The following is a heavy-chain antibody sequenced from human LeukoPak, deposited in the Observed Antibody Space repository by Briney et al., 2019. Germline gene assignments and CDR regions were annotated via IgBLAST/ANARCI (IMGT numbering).Heavy chain of an antibody. CDR3: AREGSGGYDFGY. CDR2: INPNSGGT. V-gene: IGHV1-2*02. Sequence: GASVKVSCKAFGYTFTSNYMHWVRQAPGQGLEWMGWINPNSGGTNYAQKFQGRVTMTRDTSISTAYMELSRLRSDDTAVYYCAREGSGGYDFGYWGQGTLVTVSS. D-gene: IGHD5-12*01. J-gene: IGHJ4*02. CDR1: GYTFTSNY.